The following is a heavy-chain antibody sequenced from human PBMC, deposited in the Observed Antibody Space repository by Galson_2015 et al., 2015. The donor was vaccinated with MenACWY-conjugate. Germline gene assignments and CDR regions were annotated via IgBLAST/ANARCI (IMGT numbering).Heavy chain of an antibody. D-gene: IGHD2-15*01. Sequence: SLRLSCAASGFTFRNHGMNWVRQAPGKGLEWVSYISPRSETIHYVDSVRGRFTIYRDDDQNLLYLQMNSLRDEDSSVYYCARIRGPVLVQDYMDVWGKDATVTGSS. V-gene: IGHV3-48*02. CDR3: ARIRGPVLVQDYMDV. CDR2: ISPRSETI. CDR1: GFTFRNHG. J-gene: IGHJ6*03.